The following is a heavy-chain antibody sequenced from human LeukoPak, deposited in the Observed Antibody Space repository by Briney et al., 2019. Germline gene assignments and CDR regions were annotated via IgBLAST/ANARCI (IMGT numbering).Heavy chain of an antibody. Sequence: HPGGSLRLSCAASGFTFSSYWMHWVRQAPGKGLVWVSRINSDGSSTSYADSVKGRFTISRDNAKNTLYLQLNSLRAEDTAVYYCATSDYYDSGRGGVSPSDHWGQGTLVTVSS. J-gene: IGHJ4*02. V-gene: IGHV3-74*01. CDR1: GFTFSSYW. CDR3: ATSDYYDSGRGGVSPSDH. CDR2: INSDGSST. D-gene: IGHD3-10*01.